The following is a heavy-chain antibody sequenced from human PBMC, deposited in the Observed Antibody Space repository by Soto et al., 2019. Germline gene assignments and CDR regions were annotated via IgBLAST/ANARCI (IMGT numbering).Heavy chain of an antibody. V-gene: IGHV3-74*01. CDR2: INSDGTRT. CDR3: ATVATGSWDWFDP. Sequence: EVQLVESGGGLVQPGGSLRLSCAASGFTFTNYWMHWVRQVPGKGLVWVSRINSDGTRTTYADSVRGRFTISRDNAKNTLYLQMNRLRAEDTAVYYCATVATGSWDWFDPWGQGTLVTVSS. J-gene: IGHJ5*02. CDR1: GFTFTNYW. D-gene: IGHD1-26*01.